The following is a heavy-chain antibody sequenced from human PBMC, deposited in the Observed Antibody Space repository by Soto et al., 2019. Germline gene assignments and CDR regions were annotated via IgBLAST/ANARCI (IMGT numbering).Heavy chain of an antibody. D-gene: IGHD1-26*01. Sequence: EVQLLESGGGLVQPGGSLRLSCVASGFTFSSYAMRWVRQAPVKGLEWVSAISGSGGSTYYAASVKGRFTISRDNSKKTLYLQMNRLSAGDTAVYYCASRGGGSYYASWGQGTLVTVSS. CDR1: GFTFSSYA. CDR2: ISGSGGST. CDR3: ASRGGGSYYAS. J-gene: IGHJ5*02. V-gene: IGHV3-23*01.